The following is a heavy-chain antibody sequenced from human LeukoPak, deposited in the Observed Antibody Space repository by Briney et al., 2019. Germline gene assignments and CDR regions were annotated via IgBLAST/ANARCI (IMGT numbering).Heavy chain of an antibody. Sequence: ASVKVSCKASGYTFTGYYMHWVRQAPGQGLEWMGRINPNSGGTNYAQKFQGRVTMTRDTSNSTAYMELSRLRSDDTAVYYCANTVAGTSTFDYWGQGTLVTVSS. J-gene: IGHJ4*02. CDR2: INPNSGGT. V-gene: IGHV1-2*06. D-gene: IGHD6-19*01. CDR1: GYTFTGYY. CDR3: ANTVAGTSTFDY.